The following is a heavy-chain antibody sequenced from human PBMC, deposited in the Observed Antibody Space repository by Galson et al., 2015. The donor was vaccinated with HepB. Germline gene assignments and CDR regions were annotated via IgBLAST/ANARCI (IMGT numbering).Heavy chain of an antibody. Sequence: SLRLSCAASGFTFSGSAIHWVRQASGEGPEWVGRIKSKANNYATSYVSSLKGRFTISRDDSKKMAYLHMKSLKTEDTAVYYCIRSGDFSGYSSRWGQGTLVTVSS. CDR2: IKSKANNYAT. V-gene: IGHV3-73*01. J-gene: IGHJ4*02. CDR1: GFTFSGSA. CDR3: IRSGDFSGYSSR. D-gene: IGHD6-13*01.